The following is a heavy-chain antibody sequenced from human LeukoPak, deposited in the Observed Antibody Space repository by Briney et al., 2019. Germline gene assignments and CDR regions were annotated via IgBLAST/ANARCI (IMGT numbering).Heavy chain of an antibody. CDR1: GFTLSSYS. Sequence: GGSLRLSCAASGFTLSSYSMNWVRQAPGKGLEWVSSISSSSSYIYYADSVKGRFTISRDNAKNSLYLQMNSLRAEDTAVYYCARGNWEDLGWYFDLWGRGTLVTVSS. J-gene: IGHJ2*01. CDR3: ARGNWEDLGWYFDL. D-gene: IGHD7-27*01. CDR2: ISSSSSYI. V-gene: IGHV3-21*01.